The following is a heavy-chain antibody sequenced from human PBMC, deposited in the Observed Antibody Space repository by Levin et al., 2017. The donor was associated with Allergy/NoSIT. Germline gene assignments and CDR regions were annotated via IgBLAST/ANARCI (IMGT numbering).Heavy chain of an antibody. Sequence: SVKVSCKASGGTFSSYAISWVRQAPGQGLEWMGRIIPILGIANYAQKFQGRVTITADKSTSTAYMELSSLRSEDTAVYYCARDTPGSGYDFFPFDIWGQGTMVTVSS. V-gene: IGHV1-69*04. CDR1: GGTFSSYA. D-gene: IGHD5-12*01. CDR2: IIPILGIA. J-gene: IGHJ3*02. CDR3: ARDTPGSGYDFFPFDI.